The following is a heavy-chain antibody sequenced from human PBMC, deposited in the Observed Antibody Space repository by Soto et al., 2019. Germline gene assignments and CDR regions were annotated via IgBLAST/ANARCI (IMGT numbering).Heavy chain of an antibody. J-gene: IGHJ6*02. CDR3: ARDNVVVTARYYYGVDV. D-gene: IGHD2-21*02. Sequence: PSETLSLTCTVSGGSISSGGYSWSWIRQPPGKGLEWIGYIYHSGSTYYNPSLKGRFTISRDNSKNTLYLQMNSLRAEDTAVYNCARDNVVVTARYYYGVDVWGQGTTVTVSS. CDR2: IYHSGST. V-gene: IGHV4-30-2*01. CDR1: GGSISSGGYS.